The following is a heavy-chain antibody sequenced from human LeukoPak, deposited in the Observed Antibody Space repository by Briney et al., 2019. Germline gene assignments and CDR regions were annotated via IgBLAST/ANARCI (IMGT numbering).Heavy chain of an antibody. V-gene: IGHV3-30-3*01. J-gene: IGHJ4*02. CDR1: GFTFSAYA. CDR3: ATNRETYGSGGYCFDY. CDR2: VSYDENNR. Sequence: PGGSPRFSCAASGFTFSAYAMHWVRQAPGKGLEWVAVVSYDENNRYADSVKGRFTISRDNSKNTLNLQMNSLRADDTAVYYCATNRETYGSGGYCFDYWGQGTLVTVSS. D-gene: IGHD3-10*01.